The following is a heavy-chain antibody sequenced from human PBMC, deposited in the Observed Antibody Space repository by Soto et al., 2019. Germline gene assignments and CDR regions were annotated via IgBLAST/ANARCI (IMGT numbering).Heavy chain of an antibody. D-gene: IGHD3-9*01. Sequence: AGGSLRLSCAASGFTFSSYAMSWVRQAPGKGLEWVSAISGSGGSTYYADSVKGRFTISRDNSKNTLYLQMNSLRAEDTAVYYCAKPEYYDILTGPDAFDIWGQGTMVTVSS. J-gene: IGHJ3*02. CDR2: ISGSGGST. CDR1: GFTFSSYA. CDR3: AKPEYYDILTGPDAFDI. V-gene: IGHV3-23*01.